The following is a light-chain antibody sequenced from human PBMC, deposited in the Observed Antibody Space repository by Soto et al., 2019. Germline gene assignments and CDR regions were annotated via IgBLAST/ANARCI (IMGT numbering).Light chain of an antibody. Sequence: QSVLTQPASVSGSPGQSITISCTGTSSDVGGYNYVSWYQQHPGKAPKLMIYDVSNRPSGVSNRFSGSKSGNTASLTISGVQAEDEADYYCRSYTSSTSVIFGGGTQLTVL. CDR2: DVS. J-gene: IGLJ2*01. CDR1: SSDVGGYNY. V-gene: IGLV2-14*01. CDR3: RSYTSSTSVI.